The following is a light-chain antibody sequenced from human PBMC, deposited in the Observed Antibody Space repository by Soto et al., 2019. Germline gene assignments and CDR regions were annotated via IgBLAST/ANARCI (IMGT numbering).Light chain of an antibody. Sequence: PGERATLSCRASQSVNNNYLAWYQQKPGQAPRLLIYGASNRATGIPDRFTGSGSGTDFTLIINRLEPEDFAVYYCQQYDASPPVTFGPGTRVETK. V-gene: IGKV3-20*01. J-gene: IGKJ3*01. CDR1: QSVNNNY. CDR3: QQYDASPPVT. CDR2: GAS.